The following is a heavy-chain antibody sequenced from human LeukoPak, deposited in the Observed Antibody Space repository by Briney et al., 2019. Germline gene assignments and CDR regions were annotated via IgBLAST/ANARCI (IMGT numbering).Heavy chain of an antibody. Sequence: GGSLRLSCTTSGFIFANYAMAWVRQSPGKGLEWVSTISGSGGDSYYADSVRGRFTISRDNSRHTLYLQLNSLRAEDTAVYYCAKVSWFGPNVGDYWGQGTLVTVSS. V-gene: IGHV3-23*01. D-gene: IGHD3-10*01. CDR1: GFIFANYA. J-gene: IGHJ4*02. CDR3: AKVSWFGPNVGDY. CDR2: ISGSGGDS.